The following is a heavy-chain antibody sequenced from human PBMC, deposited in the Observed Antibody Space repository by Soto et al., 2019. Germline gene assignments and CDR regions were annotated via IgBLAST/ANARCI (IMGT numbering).Heavy chain of an antibody. V-gene: IGHV3-23*01. CDR1: GFTLSTYG. CDR3: ARIRGYWYGLDV. CDR2: ITGTGGNT. Sequence: EVQLLESGGGLVQPGGSLRLSCAGSGFTLSTYGMTWVRQAPGKGLEWVSAITGTGGNTYYVDSVKGRFTSSRDNSKNMLYLQMNSVRVEVTAVYYCARIRGYWYGLDVWGQGTTVTVSS. J-gene: IGHJ6*02.